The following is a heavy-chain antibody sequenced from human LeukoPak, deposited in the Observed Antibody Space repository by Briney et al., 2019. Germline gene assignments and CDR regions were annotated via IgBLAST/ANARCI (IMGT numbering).Heavy chain of an antibody. J-gene: IGHJ4*02. CDR2: TDYSGST. Sequence: PGGSLRLSCAASGFSFSSYWMSWIRQPPGKGLEWIGYTDYSGSTNYNPSLKSRVTISVDPSKNQCSLRLSSVTAADTAVYYCARISRGYSYGYALFDYWGQGTLVTVSS. CDR3: ARISRGYSYGYALFDY. CDR1: GFSFSSYW. D-gene: IGHD5-18*01. V-gene: IGHV4-59*01.